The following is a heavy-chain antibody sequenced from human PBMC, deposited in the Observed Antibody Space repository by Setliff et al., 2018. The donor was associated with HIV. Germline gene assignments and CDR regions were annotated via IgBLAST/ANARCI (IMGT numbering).Heavy chain of an antibody. J-gene: IGHJ5*02. V-gene: IGHV1-69*05. CDR1: GGTFSNYG. D-gene: IGHD2-2*01. CDR2: IIPISGTA. CDR3: ARDFGGYCSSMSCPGLFDP. Sequence: SVKVSCKASGGTFSNYGMSWVRQAPGQGLEWMGGIIPISGTANYAQKFQGRVTITTDEFTSTAYMELSGLRSEDTAVYYCARDFGGYCSSMSCPGLFDPWGQGTLVT.